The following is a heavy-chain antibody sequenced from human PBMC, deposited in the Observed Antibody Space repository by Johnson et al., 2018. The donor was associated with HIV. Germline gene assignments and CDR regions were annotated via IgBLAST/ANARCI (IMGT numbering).Heavy chain of an antibody. CDR2: ISWDGGST. J-gene: IGHJ3*02. CDR3: ASSLHYYDSSGYRGAFDI. D-gene: IGHD3-22*01. CDR1: GFTFDDYT. Sequence: LLVESGGVVVQPGGSLRLSCAASGFTFDDYTMHWVRQAPGKGLEWVSLISWDGGSTYYADSVKGRFTISRDNSKNSLYLQMNSLRAEDTALYYCASSLHYYDSSGYRGAFDIWGQGIMVSVSS. V-gene: IGHV3-43D*03.